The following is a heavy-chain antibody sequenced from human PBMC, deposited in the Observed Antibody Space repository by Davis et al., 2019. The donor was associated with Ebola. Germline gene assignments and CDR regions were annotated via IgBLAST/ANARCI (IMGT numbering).Heavy chain of an antibody. D-gene: IGHD2-15*01. Sequence: PGGSLRLSCAASGFTFSSYWMHWVRQAPGKGLVWVSRINSDGSTISYADSVKGRFTISRDNAKNTLYLQMNSLTAEDTAVYYCAREVDCTGGSCYGGFDYWGQGTLVTVSS. CDR2: INSDGSTI. CDR1: GFTFSSYW. CDR3: AREVDCTGGSCYGGFDY. V-gene: IGHV3-74*01. J-gene: IGHJ4*02.